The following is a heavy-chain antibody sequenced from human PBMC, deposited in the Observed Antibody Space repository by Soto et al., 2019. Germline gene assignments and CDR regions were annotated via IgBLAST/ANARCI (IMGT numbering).Heavy chain of an antibody. CDR3: ARGGGYDWGRLWDYYYYMDV. D-gene: IGHD5-12*01. V-gene: IGHV4-59*01. CDR1: GGSISSYY. CDR2: IYYSGST. Sequence: SETLSLTCTVSGGSISSYYWSWIRQPPGKGLEWIGYIYYSGSTNYNPSLKSRVTISVDTSKNQFSLKLSSVTAADTAVYYCARGGGYDWGRLWDYYYYMDVWGKGTTVTVSS. J-gene: IGHJ6*03.